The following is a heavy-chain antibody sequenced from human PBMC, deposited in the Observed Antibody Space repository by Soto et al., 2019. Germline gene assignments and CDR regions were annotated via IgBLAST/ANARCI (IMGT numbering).Heavy chain of an antibody. V-gene: IGHV1-8*01. CDR2: MNPNSGNT. CDR1: GYTFTSYD. D-gene: IGHD2-2*01. CDR3: ANDIIVIPGGKGFGY. Sequence: ASVKVSCKASGYTFTSYDINWVRQATGQGLEWMGWMNPNSGNTGYAQKFQGRVTITRNTSTSTAYMELSSLRSEDTAVYYCANDIIVIPGGKGFGYWGQGGLFTIAS. J-gene: IGHJ4*02.